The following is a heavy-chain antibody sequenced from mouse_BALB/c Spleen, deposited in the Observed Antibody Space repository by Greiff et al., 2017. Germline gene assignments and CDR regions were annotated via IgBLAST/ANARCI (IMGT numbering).Heavy chain of an antibody. CDR1: GFSFSRYS. CDR3: ARNEYDKGLDY. CDR2: IWGGGST. V-gene: IGHV2-6-4*01. D-gene: IGHD2-4*01. Sequence: VMLVESGPGLVAPSQSLSLTCTVSGFSFSRYSVHWVRQPPGKGLEWLGMIWGGGSTDYNSAHKSRLSISKDNSKSQFFLKMNSLQTDDTAMYYCARNEYDKGLDYWGQGTTLTVSA. J-gene: IGHJ2*01.